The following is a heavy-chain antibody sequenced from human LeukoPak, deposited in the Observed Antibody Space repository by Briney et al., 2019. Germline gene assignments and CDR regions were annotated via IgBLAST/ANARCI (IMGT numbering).Heavy chain of an antibody. V-gene: IGHV1-2*06. CDR1: GYTFTGYY. Sequence: ASVKVSCKASGYTFTGYYMHWVRQAPGQGLEWMGRINPNSGGTNYAQKFQGRVTMTRDTSISTAYMELSRLRSDDTAVYYCARALEIKLGGYLYYFDYWGQGTLATVSS. CDR2: INPNSGGT. D-gene: IGHD5-12*01. J-gene: IGHJ4*02. CDR3: ARALEIKLGGYLYYFDY.